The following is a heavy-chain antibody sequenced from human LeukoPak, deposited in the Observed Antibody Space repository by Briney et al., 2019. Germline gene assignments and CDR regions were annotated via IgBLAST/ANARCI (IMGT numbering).Heavy chain of an antibody. CDR3: VKDPRDTYGTNWFVS. J-gene: IGHJ5*01. CDR2: ISGTGGAT. Sequence: GGSLRLSCVASGFSFGNYSMSWVRQAPGKGLQWVSQISGTGGATWYAGFARDRFTISRDNSKKTLYLQMSGLRVEDTAMYYCVKDPRDTYGTNWFVSWGQGTLLIVSS. D-gene: IGHD2-21*01. CDR1: GFSFGNYS. V-gene: IGHV3-23*01.